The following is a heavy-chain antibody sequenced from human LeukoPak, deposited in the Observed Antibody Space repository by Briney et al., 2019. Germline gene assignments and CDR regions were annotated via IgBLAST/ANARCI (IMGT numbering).Heavy chain of an antibody. V-gene: IGHV3-30*04. D-gene: IGHD3/OR15-3a*01. CDR1: GFTLSTNA. J-gene: IGHJ6*02. CDR2: ISYHGKDK. Sequence: TGGSLRLSCLTSGFTLSTNAMSWVRQPPGKGPEWVGIISYHGKDKFYADSVKGRFTISRDNSKNTMYLQMNSLRAEDTALYYCARVSEGSFWTGSYRGIYYYGMDVWGRGTTVTVSS. CDR3: ARVSEGSFWTGSYRGIYYYGMDV.